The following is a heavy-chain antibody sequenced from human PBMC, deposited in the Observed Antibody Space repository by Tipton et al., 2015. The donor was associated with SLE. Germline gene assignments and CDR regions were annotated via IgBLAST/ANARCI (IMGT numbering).Heavy chain of an antibody. CDR2: IRSKPYGGTT. Sequence: RSLRLSCTASGFTFGDYAMSWFRQAPGKGLEWVGLIRSKPYGGTTEYAASVKGRFIISRDDSKSIAYLQMNSLKTEDTAVYYCAWGRSGGGGTYRANWGQGTLVTVSS. CDR1: GFTFGDYA. CDR3: AWGRSGGGGTYRAN. D-gene: IGHD1-26*01. V-gene: IGHV3-49*03. J-gene: IGHJ4*02.